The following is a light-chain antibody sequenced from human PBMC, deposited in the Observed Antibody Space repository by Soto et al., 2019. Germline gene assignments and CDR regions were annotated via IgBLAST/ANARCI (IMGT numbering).Light chain of an antibody. CDR1: SSDVGGYNY. CDR2: DVS. CDR3: SSYTSSSTLSTDV. Sequence: QSVLTQPASVSGSPGQSITISCTGTSSDVGGYNYVSWYQHHPGKAHKLMIYDVSNRPSGVSNRFSGSKSGNTASLIISGLQAEDEADYYCSSYTSSSTLSTDVFGTGTKLTVL. J-gene: IGLJ1*01. V-gene: IGLV2-14*03.